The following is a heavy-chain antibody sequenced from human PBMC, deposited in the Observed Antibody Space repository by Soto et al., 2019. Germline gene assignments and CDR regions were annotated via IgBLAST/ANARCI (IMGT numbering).Heavy chain of an antibody. D-gene: IGHD3-10*01. J-gene: IGHJ4*01. CDR1: GFTLGSYW. V-gene: IGHV3-7*01. CDR3: ARDSGHGSVNSVNQYLDC. CDR2: IKTDASEK. Sequence: GGSLRLSCAASGFTLGSYWMSWVRQAPGKGLGWLATIKTDASEKKYVDSVKGRFTVFRDNAKNSLYLQMDSLRAEDTAVYYCARDSGHGSVNSVNQYLDCWGRGTLVTVSS.